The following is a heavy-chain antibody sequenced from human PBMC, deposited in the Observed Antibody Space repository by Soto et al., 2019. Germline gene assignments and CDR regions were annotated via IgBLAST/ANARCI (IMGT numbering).Heavy chain of an antibody. D-gene: IGHD1-26*01. CDR1: GGSISSGDYY. J-gene: IGHJ4*02. V-gene: IGHV4-30-4*01. CDR3: ASYFTLWEYYFED. CDR2: IYYSGST. Sequence: SETLSLTCTVSGGSISSGDYYWSWIRQPPGKGLEWIGYIYYSGSTYYNPSLKSRVTISVDTSKNQFSLKLSSVTAADTAVYYCASYFTLWEYYFEDWGQGTLVTVSS.